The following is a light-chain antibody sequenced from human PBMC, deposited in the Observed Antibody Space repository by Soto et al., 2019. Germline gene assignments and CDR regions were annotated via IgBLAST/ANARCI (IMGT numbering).Light chain of an antibody. J-gene: IGLJ1*01. CDR1: TSDVGAYSF. CDR2: DVN. V-gene: IGLV2-11*01. Sequence: QSVLTQPRSVSGSPGQSITISCTGSTSDVGAYSFASWYQQHPGAAPKLLIHDVNKRPPGVPDRFSASKSGNTASLTISGLQAEDEADYFCFSYAGAYRYLFGSGTKVTV. CDR3: FSYAGAYRYL.